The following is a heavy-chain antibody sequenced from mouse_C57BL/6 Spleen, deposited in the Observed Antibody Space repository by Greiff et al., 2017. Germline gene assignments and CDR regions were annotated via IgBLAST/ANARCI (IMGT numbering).Heavy chain of an antibody. V-gene: IGHV1-64*01. J-gene: IGHJ2*01. Sequence: QVQLQQPGAELVKPGASVQLSCKASGYTFTSYWMHWVKPRPGQGLEWIGMIHPNRGSTNYNAKFKSKATLTVDKSSSTAYMQRSSLTSEDSAVYYCANYLDYWGQGTTLTVSS. CDR1: GYTFTSYW. CDR3: ANYLDY. CDR2: IHPNRGST.